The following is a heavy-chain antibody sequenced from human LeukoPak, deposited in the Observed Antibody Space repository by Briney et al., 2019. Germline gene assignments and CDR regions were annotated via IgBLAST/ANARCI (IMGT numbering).Heavy chain of an antibody. Sequence: ASVKVSCKASGFTFTNYYMHWVRQAPGQGLEWMGLINPSGSSTNYAQKFRGRVTMTRDTSTTTVYMELISLRSEDTAVYYCAREESGGYFDYGGQGTLVTVSS. CDR2: INPSGSST. V-gene: IGHV1-46*01. CDR1: GFTFTNYY. J-gene: IGHJ4*02. D-gene: IGHD2-8*02. CDR3: AREESGGYFDY.